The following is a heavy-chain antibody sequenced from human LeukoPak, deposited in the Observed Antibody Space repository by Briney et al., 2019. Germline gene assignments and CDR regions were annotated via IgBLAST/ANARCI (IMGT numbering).Heavy chain of an antibody. D-gene: IGHD6-13*01. CDR1: GGSISSYY. V-gene: IGHV4-59*01. CDR2: IYHSGST. J-gene: IGHJ6*02. CDR3: ASGYSRFSGYGMDV. Sequence: SETLSLTCTVSGGSISSYYWSWIRQPPGKGLEWIGYIYHSGSTNYNPSLKSRVTISVDKSKNQFSLKLKSVTAADTAVYYCASGYSRFSGYGMDVWGQGTTVTVSS.